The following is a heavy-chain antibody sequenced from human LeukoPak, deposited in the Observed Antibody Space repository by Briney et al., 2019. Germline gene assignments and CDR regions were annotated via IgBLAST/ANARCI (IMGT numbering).Heavy chain of an antibody. J-gene: IGHJ4*02. CDR3: ARGLERLFDY. CDR1: GGSFSGYY. CDR2: IYYSGST. D-gene: IGHD1-1*01. Sequence: SETLSLTCAVYGGSFSGYYWSWIRQPPGKGLEWIGYIYYSGSTNHNPSLKSRVTISVDTSKNQFSLKLSSVTAADTAVYYCARGLERLFDYWGQRTLVTVSS. V-gene: IGHV4-59*01.